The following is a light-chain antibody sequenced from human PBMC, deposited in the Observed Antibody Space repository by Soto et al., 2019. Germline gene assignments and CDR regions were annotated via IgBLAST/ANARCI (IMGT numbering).Light chain of an antibody. J-gene: IGKJ3*01. CDR3: QHCDGFPLS. CDR1: QPLSSNS. Sequence: EIVLTQSPGTLSLSPGERATLSCRDSQPLSSNSLAGYQQKPGGAPSLLIFAASTRATNIPQEFSGSGSGTDVALTISRLDPDVIAIYYCQHCDGFPLSCGPGTAEDI. CDR2: AAS. V-gene: IGKV3-20*01.